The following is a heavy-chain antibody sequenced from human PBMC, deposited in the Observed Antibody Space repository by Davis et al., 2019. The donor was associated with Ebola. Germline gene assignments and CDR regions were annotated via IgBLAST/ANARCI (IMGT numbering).Heavy chain of an antibody. J-gene: IGHJ3*01. D-gene: IGHD1-26*01. V-gene: IGHV1-18*01. CDR3: ARGQWEGVALDF. CDR1: GYMFTSYG. CDR2: ISNYKYNI. Sequence: ASVKVSCKASGYMFTSYGINWVRQAPGQGLQWMGWISNYKYNIKYAENFQGRVTLTTDTATRTVNMELTSLRSDDTAVYYCARGQWEGVALDFWGQGTMVTVSS.